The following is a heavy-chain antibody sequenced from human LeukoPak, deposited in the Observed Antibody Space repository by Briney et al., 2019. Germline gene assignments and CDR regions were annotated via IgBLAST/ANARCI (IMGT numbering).Heavy chain of an antibody. Sequence: GGSLRHSCAASGFTFSSYSMNWVRQAPGKGLEWVSSISSSSSYIYYADSVKGRFTISRDNAKNSLYLQMNSLRAEDTAVYYCARRDYYDSSGRDYWGQGTLVTVSS. J-gene: IGHJ4*02. D-gene: IGHD3-22*01. CDR2: ISSSSSYI. CDR3: ARRDYYDSSGRDY. CDR1: GFTFSSYS. V-gene: IGHV3-21*01.